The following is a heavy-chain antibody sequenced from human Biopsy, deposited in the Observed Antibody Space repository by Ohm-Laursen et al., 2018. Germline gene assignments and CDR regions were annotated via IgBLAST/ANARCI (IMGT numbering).Heavy chain of an antibody. D-gene: IGHD6-13*01. CDR3: VTEVGGVSSWYNN. CDR1: GFSFADYY. J-gene: IGHJ4*02. CDR2: ISSSGNTE. V-gene: IGHV3-11*01. Sequence: GSLRLSCAANGFSFADYYMSWIRQALGKGLDWVSYISSSGNTEKYADSVKGRFTISRDNAKQSVHLQMNSLRAEDTAVYYCVTEVGGVSSWYNNWGQGTLVTVSS.